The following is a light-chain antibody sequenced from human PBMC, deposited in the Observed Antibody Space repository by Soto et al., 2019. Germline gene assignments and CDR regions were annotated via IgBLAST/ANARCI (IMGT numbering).Light chain of an antibody. CDR3: QQYGSSPPIT. Sequence: EIALTQSPGTLCLSPGERASLSCLAIQSVSNNYLAWYQQKPGQAPRLLIYGASNRATGIPDRFSGSGSGTDFTLTISRLEPEDFAVYYCQQYGSSPPITFGQGTLLEIK. V-gene: IGKV3-20*01. J-gene: IGKJ5*01. CDR2: GAS. CDR1: QSVSNNY.